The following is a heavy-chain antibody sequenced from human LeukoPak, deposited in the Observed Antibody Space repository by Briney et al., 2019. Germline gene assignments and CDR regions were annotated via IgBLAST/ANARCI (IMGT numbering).Heavy chain of an antibody. D-gene: IGHD6-13*01. CDR2: ISAYNGNT. CDR3: ARGIAAAGTGDDY. Sequence: ASAKVSCKASGYTFTSYGISWGRQAPGQGPEWMGWISAYNGNTNYAQKLQGRVTMTTDTSTSTAYMELRSLRSDDTAVYCCARGIAAAGTGDDYWGQGTLVTVSS. J-gene: IGHJ4*02. V-gene: IGHV1-18*01. CDR1: GYTFTSYG.